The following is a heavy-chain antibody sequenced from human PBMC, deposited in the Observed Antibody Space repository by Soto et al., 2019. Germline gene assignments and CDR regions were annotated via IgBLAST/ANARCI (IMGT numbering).Heavy chain of an antibody. CDR3: VRGYRENYFYAMDV. V-gene: IGHV1-69*01. J-gene: IGHJ6*02. Sequence: QVQLVQSGAEVKMPGSSVRVSCKASGGSFSKYGISWVRQAPGQGLEWMGGIIPMFGIGNYAEKFLGRVAITQDDSTSTSHMELSSLRSEDTAVYFCVRGYRENYFYAMDVWGQGTTVTVSS. D-gene: IGHD1-26*01. CDR2: IIPMFGIG. CDR1: GGSFSKYG.